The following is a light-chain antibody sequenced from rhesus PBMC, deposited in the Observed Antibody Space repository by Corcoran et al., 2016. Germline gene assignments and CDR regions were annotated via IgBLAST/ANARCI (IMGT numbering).Light chain of an antibody. V-gene: IGKV3-24*04. CDR3: LQSSNWPLT. CDR2: GTS. CDR1: QSVSSY. J-gene: IGKJ4*01. Sequence: EIVMTQSPATLALSPGERATLSCRASQSVSSYLAWYQQKPGQAPRLLFDGTSSRATGIPDRFSGSGSGTEFTLTISSLEPEDVGVYFCLQSSNWPLTFGGGTKVEVK.